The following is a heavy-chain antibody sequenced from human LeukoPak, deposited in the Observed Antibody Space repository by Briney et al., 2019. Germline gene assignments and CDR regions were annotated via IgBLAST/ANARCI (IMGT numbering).Heavy chain of an antibody. D-gene: IGHD1-26*01. CDR1: GGSISTYY. Sequence: PSETLSLTCTVSGGSISTYYWSWIRQPAGKGLEWIGRMYTSGTTKYNPSLKSRVTMSVDTSNNQFSLKVSSVTAADTAVYYCARVVGATLHYDYWGQGTLVTVSS. J-gene: IGHJ4*02. CDR2: MYTSGTT. CDR3: ARVVGATLHYDY. V-gene: IGHV4-4*07.